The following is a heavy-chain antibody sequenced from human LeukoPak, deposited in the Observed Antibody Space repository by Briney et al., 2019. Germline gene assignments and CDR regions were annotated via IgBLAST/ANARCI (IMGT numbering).Heavy chain of an antibody. CDR3: ATNSYYDSSGYYPFWYYYYYMDV. J-gene: IGHJ6*03. CDR2: IIPIFGTA. D-gene: IGHD3-22*01. CDR1: GGTFSSYA. Sequence: SVKVSCKASGGTFSSYAISWVRQAPGQGLEWMVGIIPIFGTANYAQKFQGRVTITTDESTSTAYMELSSLRSEDTAVYYCATNSYYDSSGYYPFWYYYYYMDVWGKGTTVTVSS. V-gene: IGHV1-69*05.